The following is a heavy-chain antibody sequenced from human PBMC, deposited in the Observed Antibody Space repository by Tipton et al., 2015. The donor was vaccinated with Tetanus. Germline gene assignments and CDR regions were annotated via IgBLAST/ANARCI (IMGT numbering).Heavy chain of an antibody. CDR1: GGSISSGGYY. CDR2: IYYSGST. CDR3: ARGGYDSSGYYLGADAFDI. J-gene: IGHJ3*02. V-gene: IGHV4-31*03. D-gene: IGHD3-22*01. Sequence: TLSLTCTVSGGSISSGGYYWSWIRQHPGKGLEWIGYIYYSGSTYYNPSLKSRVTISVDTSKNQFSLKLSSVTAADTAVYYCARGGYDSSGYYLGADAFDIWGQGTMVTVSS.